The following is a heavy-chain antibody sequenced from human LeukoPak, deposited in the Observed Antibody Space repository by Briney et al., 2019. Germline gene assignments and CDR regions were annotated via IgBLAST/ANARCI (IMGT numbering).Heavy chain of an antibody. Sequence: ASVKVSCKASGYTFTSYGISWVRQAPGQGLEWIGWISAYNGNTNYAQKLQGRVTMTTDTSTSTAYMELRSLRSDDTAVYYCARDYEYSSSSNWFDPWGQGTLVTVSS. J-gene: IGHJ5*02. D-gene: IGHD6-6*01. V-gene: IGHV1-18*01. CDR2: ISAYNGNT. CDR3: ARDYEYSSSSNWFDP. CDR1: GYTFTSYG.